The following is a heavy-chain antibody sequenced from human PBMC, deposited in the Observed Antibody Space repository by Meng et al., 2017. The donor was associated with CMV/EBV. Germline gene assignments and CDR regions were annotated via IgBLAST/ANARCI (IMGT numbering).Heavy chain of an antibody. J-gene: IGHJ4*02. V-gene: IGHV4-34*01. CDR3: ARAALAAAGTGCDY. CDR1: GGSFSGYY. Sequence: SETLSPTCAVYGGSFSGYYWSWIRQPPGKGLEWIGEINHSGSTNYNPSLKSRVTISVDTSKNQLSLKLSSVTAADTAVYYCARAALAAAGTGCDYWGQGTLVTVSS. D-gene: IGHD6-13*01. CDR2: INHSGST.